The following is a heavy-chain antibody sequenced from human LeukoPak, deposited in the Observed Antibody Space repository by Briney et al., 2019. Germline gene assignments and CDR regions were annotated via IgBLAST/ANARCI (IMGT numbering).Heavy chain of an antibody. Sequence: GGSLSLSCAVSGFTFRSYAMNWVRQAPGKGLEWVSGISGGDVNTYYADSVKGRFTISRDNSKNTLYLQMNSLRAEDTAVYYCAKDPGRLRHTYFQHWGQGTLVTVSS. J-gene: IGHJ1*01. D-gene: IGHD3-16*01. CDR3: AKDPGRLRHTYFQH. CDR1: GFTFRSYA. CDR2: ISGGDVNT. V-gene: IGHV3-23*01.